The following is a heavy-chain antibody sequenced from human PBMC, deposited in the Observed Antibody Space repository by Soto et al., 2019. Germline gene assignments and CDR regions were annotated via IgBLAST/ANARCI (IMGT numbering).Heavy chain of an antibody. CDR3: ARSERINWFDP. V-gene: IGHV4-39*01. CDR2: IYYSGST. J-gene: IGHJ5*02. CDR1: GGSISSSSYY. Sequence: PSETLSLTCPVSGGSISSSSYYWGWIRQPPGKGLEWIGSIYYSGSTYYNPSLKSRVTISVDTSKNQFSLKLSSVTAADTAVYYCARSERINWFDPWGQGTLVTVSS.